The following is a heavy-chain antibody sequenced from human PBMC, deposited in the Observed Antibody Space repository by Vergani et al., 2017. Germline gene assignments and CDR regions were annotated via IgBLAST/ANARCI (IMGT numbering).Heavy chain of an antibody. V-gene: IGHV4-34*01. CDR1: GGSFSGYY. Sequence: QVQLQQWGAGLLKPSETLSLTCAVYGGSFSGYYWSWIRQPPGKGLEWIGEINHSGSTNYNPSLKSRVTISVDKSKNQFSLKLSSVTAADTAVYYCARFLTGTTIYYYSGMDVWGQGTTVTVSS. CDR3: ARFLTGTTIYYYSGMDV. J-gene: IGHJ6*02. D-gene: IGHD1-20*01. CDR2: INHSGST.